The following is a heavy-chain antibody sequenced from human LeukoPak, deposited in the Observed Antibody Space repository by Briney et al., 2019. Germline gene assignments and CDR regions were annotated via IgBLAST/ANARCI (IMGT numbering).Heavy chain of an antibody. V-gene: IGHV3-11*01. CDR1: GFTFSDYY. Sequence: GGSPRLSCAASGFTFSDYYMSWIRHAPGKGLEWVSYISSSGSTIYYADSVKGRFTISRDNAKNSLYLQMNSLRAEDTAVYYCARDLNPNYYYYGMDVWGQGTTVTVSS. J-gene: IGHJ6*02. CDR2: ISSSGSTI. CDR3: ARDLNPNYYYYGMDV.